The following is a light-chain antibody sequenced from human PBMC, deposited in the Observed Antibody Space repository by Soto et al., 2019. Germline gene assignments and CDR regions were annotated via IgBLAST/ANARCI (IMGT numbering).Light chain of an antibody. CDR2: KAS. J-gene: IGKJ2*01. CDR1: QNIFTW. Sequence: DIQMTQSPSTLSASVGDRVTISCRASQNIFTWLAWYQQKPGKAPRLLISKASNLESGVPSRFSGSGSGTQFTLTISSLQPDDFASYYCQQYQSGYTFGLGTKVDIK. V-gene: IGKV1-5*03. CDR3: QQYQSGYT.